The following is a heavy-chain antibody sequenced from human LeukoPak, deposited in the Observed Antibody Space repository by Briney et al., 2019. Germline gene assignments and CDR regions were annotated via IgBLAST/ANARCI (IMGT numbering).Heavy chain of an antibody. Sequence: SETLSLTCSVSGGSISSYYWSWIRQPAGKGLEWIGRIYTSGSTNYNPSLKSRVTMSVDTSKNQFSLKLSSVTAADTAVYYCARSLGYCTNGVCPRYFDYWGQGTLVTVSS. CDR1: GGSISSYY. CDR3: ARSLGYCTNGVCPRYFDY. J-gene: IGHJ4*02. CDR2: IYTSGST. V-gene: IGHV4-4*07. D-gene: IGHD2-8*01.